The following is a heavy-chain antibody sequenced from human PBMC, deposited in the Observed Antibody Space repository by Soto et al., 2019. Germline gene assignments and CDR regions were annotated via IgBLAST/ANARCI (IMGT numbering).Heavy chain of an antibody. D-gene: IGHD3-16*01. V-gene: IGHV1-18*01. CDR3: ELVDNYVPPTPQDV. CDR2: ISPDSDNT. Sequence: QVQLVQSGDEVRKPGSSVKVSCKASGYIFVNYGIAWVRQAPGQGLEWMGWISPDSDNTHYASKVQGRLTMTTDTSTNTAYMDLESLTSDDTAVYYCELVDNYVPPTPQDVWGQGTTVTVSS. J-gene: IGHJ6*02. CDR1: GYIFVNYG.